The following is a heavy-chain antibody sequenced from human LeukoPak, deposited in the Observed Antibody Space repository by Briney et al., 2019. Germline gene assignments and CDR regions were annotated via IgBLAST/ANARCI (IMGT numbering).Heavy chain of an antibody. J-gene: IGHJ4*02. V-gene: IGHV4-61*10. Sequence: SETLSLTCTVSGGSISSGSYYWSWIRQPAGKGLEWIGYVSYSGSADYNPSLKSRVIISIDTSKNQFSLRLSSLTAADTAVYYCARENDRYGRIDYWGQGTQVTVSS. D-gene: IGHD5-18*01. CDR3: ARENDRYGRIDY. CDR2: VSYSGSA. CDR1: GGSISSGSYY.